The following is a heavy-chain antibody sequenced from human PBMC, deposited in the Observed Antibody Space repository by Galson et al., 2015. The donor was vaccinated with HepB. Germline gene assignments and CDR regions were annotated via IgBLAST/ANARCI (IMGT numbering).Heavy chain of an antibody. D-gene: IGHD3-16*02. V-gene: IGHV1-3*01. CDR1: GYTFSDYA. Sequence: SVKVSCKASGYTFSDYAIHWVRQAPGQGLEWLGWINAGNGNTKLVQKFEGRLSITRDTSASTAYMDLSSLRSEDTAVYSCVRGHTVTFGGVFVVPVSFDGWGLGTLVTVSS. CDR2: INAGNGNT. J-gene: IGHJ4*02. CDR3: VRGHTVTFGGVFVVPVSFDG.